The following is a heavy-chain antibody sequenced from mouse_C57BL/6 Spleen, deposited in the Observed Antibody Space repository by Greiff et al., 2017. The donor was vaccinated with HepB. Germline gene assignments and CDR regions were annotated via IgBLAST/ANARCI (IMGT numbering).Heavy chain of an antibody. J-gene: IGHJ2*01. V-gene: IGHV1-42*01. CDR2: INPSTGGT. CDR1: GYSFTGYY. CDR3: ARGRITTVVATRGFDY. Sequence: VQLQQSGPELVKPGASVKISCKASGYSFTGYYMNWVKQSPEKSLEWIGEINPSTGGTTYNQKFKAKATLTVDKSSSTAYMQLKSLASEDSAVYYCARGRITTVVATRGFDYWGQGTTLTVSS. D-gene: IGHD1-1*01.